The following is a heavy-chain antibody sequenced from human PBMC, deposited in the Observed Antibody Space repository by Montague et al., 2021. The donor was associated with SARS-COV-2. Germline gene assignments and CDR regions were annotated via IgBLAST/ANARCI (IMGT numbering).Heavy chain of an antibody. CDR2: INHSGST. CDR1: GGSFSGYY. J-gene: IGHJ6*02. D-gene: IGHD1-20*01. Sequence: SETLSLTCAVYGGSFSGYYWTWIRQSPRKGLEWIGEINHSGSTNHNPSLKSRVTISVDTSKNQFSLKLSSVTAADTAVYYCACGGITTRGLICYYGMDVWGQGTPVTVSS. CDR3: ACGGITTRGLICYYGMDV. V-gene: IGHV4-34*01.